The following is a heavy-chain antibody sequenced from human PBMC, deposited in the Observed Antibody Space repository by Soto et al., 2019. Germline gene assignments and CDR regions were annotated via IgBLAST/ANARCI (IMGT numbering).Heavy chain of an antibody. CDR3: AKNGGGDHYYYGMDV. J-gene: IGHJ6*02. Sequence: GGSLRLSCEASGFTFSSYGMHWVRQAPGKGLEWVAVISYDGSNKYYADSVKGRFTISRDNSKNTLYMKMNSLRAEDTAVYYCAKNGGGDHYYYGMDVWGQGTTVTVSS. V-gene: IGHV3-30*18. D-gene: IGHD3-16*01. CDR2: ISYDGSNK. CDR1: GFTFSSYG.